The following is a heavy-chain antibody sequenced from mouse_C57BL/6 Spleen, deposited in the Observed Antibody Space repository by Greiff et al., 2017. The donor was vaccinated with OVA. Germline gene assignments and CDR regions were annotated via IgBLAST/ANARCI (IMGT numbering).Heavy chain of an antibody. CDR3: ARNYYGNHYYAMDY. J-gene: IGHJ4*01. CDR2: IWSGGST. D-gene: IGHD2-1*01. Sequence: VQRVESGPGLVQPSQSLSITCTVSGFSLTSYGVHWVRQSPGKGLEWLGVIWSGGSTDYNAAFISRLSISKDNSKSQVFFKMNSLQADDTAIYYCARNYYGNHYYAMDYWGQGTSVTVSS. CDR1: GFSLTSYG. V-gene: IGHV2-2*01.